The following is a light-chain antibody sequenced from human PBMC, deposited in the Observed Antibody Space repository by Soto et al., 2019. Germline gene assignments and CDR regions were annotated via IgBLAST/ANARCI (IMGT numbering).Light chain of an antibody. J-gene: IGKJ1*01. CDR3: QPYGSSLWT. CDR2: AVY. V-gene: IGKV3-20*01. Sequence: EIVLTQSPGTLSLSPGQRDTPSCRASQSVSSSSVAWYRQRPGQAPRLLIYAVYSRAIDTPDRFSGSGSGTDFTITISRLETEDFAVYYCQPYGSSLWTFGQVTKVDIK. CDR1: QSVSSSS.